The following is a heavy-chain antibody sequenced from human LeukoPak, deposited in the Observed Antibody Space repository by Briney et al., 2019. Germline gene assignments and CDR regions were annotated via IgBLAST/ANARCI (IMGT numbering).Heavy chain of an antibody. CDR1: GFTFSSYS. Sequence: GGSLRLSCAASGFTFSSYSMNWVRQAPGKGLEWVSSISSSSSYIYYADSVKGRFTISRDDAKNSLYLQMNSLRAEDTAVYYCARDKTTVTPFDYWGQGTLVTVSS. V-gene: IGHV3-21*01. CDR3: ARDKTTVTPFDY. D-gene: IGHD4-11*01. CDR2: ISSSSSYI. J-gene: IGHJ4*02.